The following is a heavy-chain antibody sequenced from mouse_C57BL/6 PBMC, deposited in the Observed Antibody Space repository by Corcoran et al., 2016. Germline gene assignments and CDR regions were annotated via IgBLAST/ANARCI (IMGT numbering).Heavy chain of an antibody. CDR3: AREGDYDGGYYAMDY. V-gene: IGHV1-19*01. Sequence: EVQLQQSGPVLVKPGASVKMSCKASGYTFTDYYMNWVKQSHGKSLEWIGVINPYNGGTSYNQKFKGKATLTVDKSSSTAYMELNSLTSEDSAVYYCAREGDYDGGYYAMDYWGQGTSVTVSS. CDR1: GYTFTDYY. D-gene: IGHD2-4*01. J-gene: IGHJ4*01. CDR2: INPYNGGT.